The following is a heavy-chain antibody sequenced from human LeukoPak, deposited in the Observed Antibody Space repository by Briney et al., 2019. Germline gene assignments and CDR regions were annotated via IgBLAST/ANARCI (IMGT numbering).Heavy chain of an antibody. J-gene: IGHJ5*02. CDR1: GFTFSDYY. Sequence: GGSLRLSCAASGFTFSDYYMSWIRQAPGKGLEWVSYISSSGSTIYYADSVKGRFTISRDNAKNSLYLQMNSLRAEDTAVYYCARVLNILGEMVYASPPPNWFDPWGQGTLVTVSS. D-gene: IGHD2-8*01. CDR3: ARVLNILGEMVYASPPPNWFDP. V-gene: IGHV3-11*01. CDR2: ISSSGSTI.